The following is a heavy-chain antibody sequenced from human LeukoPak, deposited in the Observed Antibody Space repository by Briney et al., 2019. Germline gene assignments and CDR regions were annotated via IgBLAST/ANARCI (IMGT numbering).Heavy chain of an antibody. J-gene: IGHJ6*03. Sequence: PSQTLTLTCTASSHSTNSGTYPWMCIRQPAGKGLEWIGRISSSGGASYNPSLKSRATISLDTSENYFSLKVNSVTAADTAVYYEAKEPQETYSSSWGLYDLHFYMDAWGKGTTVTVSS. CDR2: ISSSGGA. D-gene: IGHD6-13*01. CDR3: AKEPQETYSSSWGLYDLHFYMDA. CDR1: SHSTNSGTYP. V-gene: IGHV4-61*02.